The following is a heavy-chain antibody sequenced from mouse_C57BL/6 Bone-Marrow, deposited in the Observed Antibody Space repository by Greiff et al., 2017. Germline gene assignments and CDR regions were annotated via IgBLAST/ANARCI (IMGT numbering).Heavy chain of an antibody. CDR1: GYTFTSYW. Sequence: QVQLQQPGAELVNPGASVKMSCKASGYTFTSYWITWVKQRPGKGLERIGDIYPGSGSTNYNEKLKSKATLTVDTSSSTAYMQLSSLTSEDSVVYFCASPIYGSSYVEFAYWGQGTLVTVSA. J-gene: IGHJ3*01. V-gene: IGHV1-55*01. CDR3: ASPIYGSSYVEFAY. CDR2: IYPGSGST. D-gene: IGHD1-1*01.